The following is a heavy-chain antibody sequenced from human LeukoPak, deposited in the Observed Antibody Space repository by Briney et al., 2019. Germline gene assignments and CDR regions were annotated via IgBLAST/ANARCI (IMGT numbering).Heavy chain of an antibody. CDR3: AKAPGGGNWN. Sequence: GGSLRLSCVASGFTLSTYAMTWVRQAPGKGLEWVSVSGSGRSGTNYADSVKGRFTISRDNSKNTLYLQMNSLRVEDTAIYYCAKAPGGGNWNWGQGTLVTVSS. D-gene: IGHD4-23*01. CDR2: SGSGRSGT. V-gene: IGHV3-23*01. CDR1: GFTLSTYA. J-gene: IGHJ4*02.